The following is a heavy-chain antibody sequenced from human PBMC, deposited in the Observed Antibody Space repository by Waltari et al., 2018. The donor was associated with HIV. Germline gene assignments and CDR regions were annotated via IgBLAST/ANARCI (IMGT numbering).Heavy chain of an antibody. CDR1: GLTFRNYW. D-gene: IGHD3-16*01. CDR2: MKEDGRE. V-gene: IGHV3-7*01. Sequence: EVQLVESGGGLVQPGGSLRLSCVVSGLTFRNYWMNWVRQDAGKGRGWVGNMKEDGRESYVGSVKGRYTVYRDNSKNSLYLQMNSLRAEDTAMYFCATWAQGGIENYWGQGALVTVSS. CDR3: ATWAQGGIENY. J-gene: IGHJ4*02.